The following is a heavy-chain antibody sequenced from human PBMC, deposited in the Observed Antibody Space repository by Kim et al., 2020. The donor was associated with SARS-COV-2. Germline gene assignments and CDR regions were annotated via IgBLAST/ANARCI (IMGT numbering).Heavy chain of an antibody. J-gene: IGHJ6*02. Sequence: SETLSLTCTVSGGSISSGGYYWSWIRQHPGKGLEWIGYIYYSGSTYYNPSLKSRVTISVDTSKNQFSLKLSSVTAADTAVYYCAREAAGNRLYGMDVWGQGTTVTVSS. CDR1: GGSISSGGYY. V-gene: IGHV4-31*03. CDR3: AREAAGNRLYGMDV. CDR2: IYYSGST. D-gene: IGHD6-13*01.